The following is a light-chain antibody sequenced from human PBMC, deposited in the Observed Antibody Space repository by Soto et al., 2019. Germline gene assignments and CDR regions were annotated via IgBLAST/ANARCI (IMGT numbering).Light chain of an antibody. V-gene: IGKV3-15*01. CDR2: SAS. CDR1: QSINAH. Sequence: EVVMRQSPATLSVSPGERVTLSCRASQSINAHLAWYQQKPGQAPRLLIHSASTRATGIPARFSGSGFGTEFILTISSLQSEDFAVYYCQQYNHWLWTFGQGTKVEIQ. J-gene: IGKJ1*01. CDR3: QQYNHWLWT.